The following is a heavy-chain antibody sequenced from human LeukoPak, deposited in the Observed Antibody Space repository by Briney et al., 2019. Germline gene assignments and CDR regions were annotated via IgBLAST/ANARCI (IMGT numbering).Heavy chain of an antibody. Sequence: SETLSLTCSVSGGPIRNYYWIWIRQPPGKGLEWIGYIYYSGSTNYNPSLKSRITMSVDTSKNQFSLKLSSVTAADTAVYYCARCYDFWSGTPFDPWGQGTLVTVSS. CDR1: GGPIRNYY. J-gene: IGHJ5*02. CDR3: ARCYDFWSGTPFDP. CDR2: IYYSGST. D-gene: IGHD3-3*01. V-gene: IGHV4-59*01.